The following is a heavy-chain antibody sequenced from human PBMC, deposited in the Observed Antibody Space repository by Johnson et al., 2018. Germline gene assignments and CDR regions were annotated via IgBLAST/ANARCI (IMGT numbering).Heavy chain of an antibody. D-gene: IGHD4-17*01. CDR1: GFTFSSYW. J-gene: IGHJ3*02. V-gene: IGHV3-7*01. Sequence: VQLVQSGGGLVQPGGSLRLSCAASGFTFSSYWMSWVRQAPGKGLEWVANIKQDGSEKYYVDSVKGRFTISRDNAKNSLYLQMNSLRAEDTAVYYCARARTVTYDAFDIWGQGTMVTVSS. CDR2: IKQDGSEK. CDR3: ARARTVTYDAFDI.